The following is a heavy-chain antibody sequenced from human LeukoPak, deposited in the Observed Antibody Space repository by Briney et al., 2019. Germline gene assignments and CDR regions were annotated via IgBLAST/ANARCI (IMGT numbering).Heavy chain of an antibody. D-gene: IGHD2-15*01. J-gene: IGHJ4*02. CDR1: GFTFSSYS. CDR3: ARDQWSTPKPSHSGFDY. CDR2: ISSSSSYI. Sequence: PGGSLRLSCAASGFTFSSYSMNWVRQAPGKGLEWVSSISSSSSYIYYADSVKGRFTISRDNAKNSLYLQMNSLRAEDTAVYYCARDQWSTPKPSHSGFDYWGQGTLVTVSS. V-gene: IGHV3-21*01.